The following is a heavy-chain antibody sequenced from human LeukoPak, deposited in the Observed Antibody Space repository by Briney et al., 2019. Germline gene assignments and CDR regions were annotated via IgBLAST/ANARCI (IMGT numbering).Heavy chain of an antibody. CDR1: GFTSSSYA. V-gene: IGHV3-23*01. D-gene: IGHD3-3*01. CDR3: AKEIFGVVITYFDY. Sequence: GGSLRLSCAASGFTSSSYAMSWVRQAPGKGLERVLAISGSGGSTYYADSVKGRFTISRDNSKNTLYLQMNSLRAEDTAVYYCAKEIFGVVITYFDYWGQGTLVTVSS. CDR2: ISGSGGST. J-gene: IGHJ4*02.